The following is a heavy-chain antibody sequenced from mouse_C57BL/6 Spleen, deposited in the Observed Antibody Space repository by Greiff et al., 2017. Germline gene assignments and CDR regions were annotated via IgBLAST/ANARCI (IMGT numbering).Heavy chain of an antibody. CDR3: AIYDYAEGWYFDV. V-gene: IGHV1-74*01. CDR1: GYTFTSYW. CDR2: IHPSDSDP. D-gene: IGHD2-4*01. Sequence: QVQLQQSGAELVKPGASVKVSCKASGYTFTSYWMHWVQQRPGQGLEWIGRIHPSDSDPHYTQKFKGKATLTGDKSSSTAYMQLSCLTSEDSAVYYCAIYDYAEGWYFDVWGTGTTVTVAS. J-gene: IGHJ1*03.